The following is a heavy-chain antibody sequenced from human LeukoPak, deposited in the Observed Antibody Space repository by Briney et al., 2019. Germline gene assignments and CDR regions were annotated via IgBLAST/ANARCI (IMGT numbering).Heavy chain of an antibody. Sequence: SETLSLTCTVSGGSISSSSYYWGWIRQPPGKGLEWIGSIYYSGSTYYNPSLKSRVTISVDTSKNQFSLKLSSVTAAGTAVYYCARLGVIINWFDPWGQGTLVTVSS. V-gene: IGHV4-39*01. D-gene: IGHD2-8*01. CDR2: IYYSGST. J-gene: IGHJ5*02. CDR1: GGSISSSSYY. CDR3: ARLGVIINWFDP.